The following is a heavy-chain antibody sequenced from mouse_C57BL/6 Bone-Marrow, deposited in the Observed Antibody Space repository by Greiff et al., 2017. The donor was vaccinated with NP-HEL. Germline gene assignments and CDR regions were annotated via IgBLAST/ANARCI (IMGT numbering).Heavy chain of an antibody. D-gene: IGHD2-3*01. V-gene: IGHV1-22*01. CDR2: INPNNGGT. CDR3: AKKTHDLAWFAY. CDR1: GYTFTDYN. Sequence: VQLKESGPELVKPGASVKMSCKASGYTFTDYNMHWVKQSHGKSLEWIGYINPNNGGTSYNQKFKGKATLTVNKSSSTAYMELRSLTSEDSAVYYCAKKTHDLAWFAYWGQGTLVTVSA. J-gene: IGHJ3*01.